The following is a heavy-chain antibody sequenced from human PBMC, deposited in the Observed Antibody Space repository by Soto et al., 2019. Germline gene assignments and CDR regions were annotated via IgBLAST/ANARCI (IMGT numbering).Heavy chain of an antibody. CDR2: IYYSGST. CDR1: GGSISSYY. Sequence: SETLCLTCTVSGGSISSYYWSWIRQPPGKGLEWIGYIYYSGSTNYNPSLKSRVAISVDTSKNQFSLKLSSVTAADTAVYYCARYYYYDSSGYYYGFYYFDYWGQGTLVTSPQ. J-gene: IGHJ4*02. V-gene: IGHV4-59*01. D-gene: IGHD3-22*01. CDR3: ARYYYYDSSGYYYGFYYFDY.